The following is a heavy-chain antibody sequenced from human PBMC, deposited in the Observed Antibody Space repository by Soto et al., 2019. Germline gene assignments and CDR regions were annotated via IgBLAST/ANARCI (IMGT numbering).Heavy chain of an antibody. D-gene: IGHD3-10*01. J-gene: IGHJ4*02. CDR2: ISAYDGNT. Sequence: ASVKVSCKASGYTFTSYGISWVRQAPGQGLEWMGWISAYDGNTNYAQKLQGRVTMTTDTSTSTAYMELRSLRSDDTAVYYCARSQWDYYGSGSYKPLDYWGQGTLVTVSS. V-gene: IGHV1-18*01. CDR1: GYTFTSYG. CDR3: ARSQWDYYGSGSYKPLDY.